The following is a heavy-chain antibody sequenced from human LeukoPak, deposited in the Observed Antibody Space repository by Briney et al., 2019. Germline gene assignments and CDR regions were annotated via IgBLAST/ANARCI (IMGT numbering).Heavy chain of an antibody. D-gene: IGHD1-26*01. CDR2: INAGNGNT. V-gene: IGHV1-3*01. J-gene: IGHJ4*02. Sequence: ASVKVSCKASGYIFTSYAIHWVRQAPGQRLEWMGWINAGNGNTKYSQWFQGRVTIARDTSASTAYMELSSLRSEDTAVYYCARGSYYLGELDYWGQGTLVTVSS. CDR1: GYIFTSYA. CDR3: ARGSYYLGELDY.